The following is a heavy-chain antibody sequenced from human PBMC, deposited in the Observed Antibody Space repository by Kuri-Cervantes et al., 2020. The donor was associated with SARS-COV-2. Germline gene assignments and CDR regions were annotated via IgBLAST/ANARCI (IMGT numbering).Heavy chain of an antibody. CDR3: ARGRIAVVPAAKAFDP. D-gene: IGHD2-2*01. V-gene: IGHV4-34*01. J-gene: IGHJ5*02. CDR1: GGSFSGYY. CDR2: INHSGGT. Sequence: GSLRLSCAVYGGSFSGYYWSWIRQPPGKGLEWIGEINHSGGTNYNPSLKSRVTISVDTSKNQFSLKLSSVTAADTAVYYCARGRIAVVPAAKAFDPWGQGTLVTVSS.